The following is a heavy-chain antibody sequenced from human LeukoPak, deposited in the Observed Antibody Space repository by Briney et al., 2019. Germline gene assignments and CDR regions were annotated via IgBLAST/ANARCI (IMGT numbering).Heavy chain of an antibody. V-gene: IGHV3-74*01. Sequence: GGSLRLSCEASGFTFRTDWMHWVRQAPGKGLVWVSRIKGDGISTAYADSVKGRVTISRDNAKNTLYLQMNSLRVEDTAVYYCARDNYYSIDYWGQGTLVTVSS. J-gene: IGHJ4*02. CDR3: ARDNYYSIDY. D-gene: IGHD3-10*01. CDR2: IKGDGIST. CDR1: GFTFRTDW.